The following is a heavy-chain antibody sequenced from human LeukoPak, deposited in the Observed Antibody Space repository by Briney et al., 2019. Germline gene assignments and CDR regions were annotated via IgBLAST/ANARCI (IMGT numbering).Heavy chain of an antibody. CDR3: ARDSYDSSGNYLDY. D-gene: IGHD3-22*01. Sequence: PSETLSLTCTVSGGSISSGSYYWSWIRQPAGNGLEWIGRIYTSGSTNYNPSLKSRVTISVDTSKNQFSLKLSSVTAADTAVYYCARDSYDSSGNYLDYWGQGTLVTVSS. CDR1: GGSISSGSYY. J-gene: IGHJ4*02. V-gene: IGHV4-61*02. CDR2: IYTSGST.